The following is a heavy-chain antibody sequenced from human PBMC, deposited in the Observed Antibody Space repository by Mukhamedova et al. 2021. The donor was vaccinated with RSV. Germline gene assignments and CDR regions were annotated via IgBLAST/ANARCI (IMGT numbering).Heavy chain of an antibody. J-gene: IGHJ4*02. CDR2: MNPNSGNT. D-gene: IGHD3-10*01. CDR3: ARGNKLDMIRGVIDY. Sequence: GLEWMGWMNPNSGNTGYAQNFQGRVSMTRNTSINTAYIELSSLKSEDAAIYYCARGNKLDMIRGVIDYWGQGTLVTVSS. V-gene: IGHV1-8*01.